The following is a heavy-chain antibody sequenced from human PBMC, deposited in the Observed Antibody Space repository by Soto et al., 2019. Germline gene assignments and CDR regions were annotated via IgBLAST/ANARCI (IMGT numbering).Heavy chain of an antibody. CDR2: ISSSSSYI. CDR1: GFAFSSYS. CDR3: ARESEDLTSNFDY. V-gene: IGHV3-21*06. J-gene: IGHJ4*02. Sequence: GGSLRLSCAASGFAFSSYSINLVRHSAGKGLEWVSSISSSSSYIYYADSVKGRLTISRDNAKNSLYLEMNSLRAEDTAVYYCARESEDLTSNFDYWGQGTLVTVSS.